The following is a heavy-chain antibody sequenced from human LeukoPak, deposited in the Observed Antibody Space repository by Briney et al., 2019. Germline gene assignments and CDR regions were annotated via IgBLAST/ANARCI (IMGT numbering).Heavy chain of an antibody. CDR2: MNPNSGNT. V-gene: IGHV1-8*01. CDR3: ARAYDILTGYYDY. Sequence: ASVKVSCKASGYTFTSYDINWVRQATGQGLEWMGWMNPNSGNTGYAQKFQGRVTMTRNTSISTAYMELSSLRSEDTAVYYCARAYDILTGYYDYWGQGTLVTVSS. J-gene: IGHJ4*02. CDR1: GYTFTSYD. D-gene: IGHD3-9*01.